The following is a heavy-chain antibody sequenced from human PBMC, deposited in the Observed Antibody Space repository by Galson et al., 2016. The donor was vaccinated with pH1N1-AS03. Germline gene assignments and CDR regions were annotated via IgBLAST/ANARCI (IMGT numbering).Heavy chain of an antibody. V-gene: IGHV6-1*01. CDR3: ARDHLGAGPAFDY. CDR2: TYYRSKWYN. Sequence: CAISGDSVFSNTAAWNWIRQSPSRGLEWLGRTYYRSKWYNDYAVFVASRITINPHTSKNQFSLQLNSVTPEDTAVYYCARDHLGAGPAFDYWGQGTLVTVSS. D-gene: IGHD1-26*01. CDR1: GDSVFSNTAA. J-gene: IGHJ4*02.